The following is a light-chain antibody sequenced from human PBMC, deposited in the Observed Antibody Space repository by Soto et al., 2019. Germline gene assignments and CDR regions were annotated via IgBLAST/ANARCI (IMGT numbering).Light chain of an antibody. CDR2: AAS. J-gene: IGKJ1*01. CDR3: QHSYSSPRT. Sequence: DIQMTQSPSSLSASVGARVTITCRTSQSVSNYLNWYQQKSREAPNLLIYAASTLQTGVPSRFSGSGSGTDFTLTISSLQPEDFATYYCQHSYSSPRTFGQGTKVEIK. V-gene: IGKV1-39*01. CDR1: QSVSNY.